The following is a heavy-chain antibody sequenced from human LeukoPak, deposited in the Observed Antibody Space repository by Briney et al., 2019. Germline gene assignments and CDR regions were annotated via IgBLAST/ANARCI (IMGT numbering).Heavy chain of an antibody. Sequence: PSETLSLTCAVYGESLSDYYWTWIRQPPGKGLEWIGEINHSGSTNYNPSLKSRVTISVDTSKNQFSLKLNSVTAADTAVFYCARGARRAFRYFDYWGQGTLVTVSS. V-gene: IGHV4-34*01. CDR1: GESLSDYY. CDR2: INHSGST. J-gene: IGHJ4*02. CDR3: ARGARRAFRYFDY.